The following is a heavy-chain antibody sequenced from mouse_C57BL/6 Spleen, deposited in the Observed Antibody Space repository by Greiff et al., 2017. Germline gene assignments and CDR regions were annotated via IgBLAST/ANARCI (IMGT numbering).Heavy chain of an antibody. CDR2: IYPGDGDT. J-gene: IGHJ3*01. CDR3: ARSDYGFAY. V-gene: IGHV1-82*01. CDR1: GYAFSSSW. D-gene: IGHD2-4*01. Sequence: VQRVESGPELVKPGASVKLSCKASGYAFSSSWMNWVKQRPGKGLEWIGRIYPGDGDTNYNGKFKGKATLTADKSASTAYMQLSSLTSEDSAVYFCARSDYGFAYWGQGTLVTVSA.